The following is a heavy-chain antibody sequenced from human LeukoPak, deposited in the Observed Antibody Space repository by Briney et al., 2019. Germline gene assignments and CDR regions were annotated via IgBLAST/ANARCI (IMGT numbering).Heavy chain of an antibody. CDR3: ATGSRITMLQGEY. CDR1: GFTFSDYS. Sequence: GGSLRLSCAASGFTFSDYSMNWVRQAPGKGMEWVSSISSGSTYIYYADSVKGRFTISRDNAKNSLYLQMNSLRAEDTAVYYCATGSRITMLQGEYWGQGALVTVSS. V-gene: IGHV3-21*01. D-gene: IGHD3-10*01. CDR2: ISSGSTYI. J-gene: IGHJ4*02.